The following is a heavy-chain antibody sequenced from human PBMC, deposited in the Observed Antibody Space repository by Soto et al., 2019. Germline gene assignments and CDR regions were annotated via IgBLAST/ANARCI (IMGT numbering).Heavy chain of an antibody. CDR3: AGGQGGSGAFDI. Sequence: QVQLVQSGAEVKKPGSSVKVSCKASGGTFSSYTISWVRQAPGQGLEWMGRIIPILGIANYAQKFQGRVTITADKSTSTADMELSSLRSEDTAVYYCAGGQGGSGAFDIWGQGTMVTVSS. J-gene: IGHJ3*02. D-gene: IGHD3-10*01. CDR1: GGTFSSYT. CDR2: IIPILGIA. V-gene: IGHV1-69*02.